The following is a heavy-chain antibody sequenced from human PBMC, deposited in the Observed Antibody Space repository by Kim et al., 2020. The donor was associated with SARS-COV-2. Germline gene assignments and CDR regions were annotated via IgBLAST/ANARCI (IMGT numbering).Heavy chain of an antibody. D-gene: IGHD3-22*01. V-gene: IGHV3-7*01. J-gene: IGHJ5*02. Sequence: VASVKGRFTISRDNAKNSLYLQMNSLRAEDTAVYYCARVTDYYDSSGLDPWGQGTLVTVSS. CDR3: ARVTDYYDSSGLDP.